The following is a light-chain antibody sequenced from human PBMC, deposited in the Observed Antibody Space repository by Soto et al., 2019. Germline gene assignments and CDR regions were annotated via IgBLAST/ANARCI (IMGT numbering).Light chain of an antibody. Sequence: DVQKTRSHSPQPASVGERVAISCRSIKRIRCWLAWYQQKPGKAPKLLIYKASSLESGVPSRFSGSGSGTEFTLTISSLQPDDFATYHGQQYNSYSVTFGQGAKVDIK. CDR1: KRIRCW. J-gene: IGKJ1*01. CDR3: QQYNSYSVT. V-gene: IGKV1-5*03. CDR2: KAS.